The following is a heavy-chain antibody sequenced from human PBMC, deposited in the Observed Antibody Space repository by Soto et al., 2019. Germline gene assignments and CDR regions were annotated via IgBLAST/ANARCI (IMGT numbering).Heavy chain of an antibody. D-gene: IGHD2-15*01. CDR3: ARGSGELLPWNDY. CDR2: IYYSGST. Sequence: SETLSLTCTVSGGSISSGGYYWSWIRQHPGKGLEWIGYIYYSGSTYYNPSLKSRVTISVDTSKNQFSLKLSSVTAADTAVYYCARGSGELLPWNDYWGQGTLLTVSS. J-gene: IGHJ4*02. V-gene: IGHV4-31*03. CDR1: GGSISSGGYY.